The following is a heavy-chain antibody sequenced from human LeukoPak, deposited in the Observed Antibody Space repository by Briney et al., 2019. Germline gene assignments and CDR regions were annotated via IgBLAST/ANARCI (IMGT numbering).Heavy chain of an antibody. V-gene: IGHV3-48*03. Sequence: PGGSLRLSCAASGFTFSNYDMSWVRQAPGKGLEWVSHISRSGNTIYYGDSVKGRFTISRDNAKNSLYLQMNSLRAEDTAVYYCARSFYLFGRGTLVTVSS. CDR3: ARSFYL. CDR2: ISRSGNTI. CDR1: GFTFSNYD. J-gene: IGHJ2*01.